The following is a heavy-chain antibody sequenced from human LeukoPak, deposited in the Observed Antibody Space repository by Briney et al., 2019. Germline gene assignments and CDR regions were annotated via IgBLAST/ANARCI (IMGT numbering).Heavy chain of an antibody. Sequence: GGSLRLSCAASGFTFSSYSMNWVRQAPGKGLEWVSSISSSSSYIYYADSVKGRFTISRDNAKNSLYLQMNSLRAEDTAVYYCARDHIAVAGTRLDPWGQGTLVTVSS. V-gene: IGHV3-21*01. J-gene: IGHJ5*02. CDR2: ISSSSSYI. CDR3: ARDHIAVAGTRLDP. CDR1: GFTFSSYS. D-gene: IGHD6-19*01.